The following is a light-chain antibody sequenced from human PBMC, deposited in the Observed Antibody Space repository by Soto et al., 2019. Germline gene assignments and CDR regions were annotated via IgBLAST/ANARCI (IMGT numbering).Light chain of an antibody. J-gene: IGKJ1*01. CDR2: KAS. CDR1: QSFSSW. CDR3: QQYNNWPPWT. Sequence: DIHMTQSPSTLSASVGDTVTLPSRLSQSFSSWLAWYQQKPGKAPKLLIYKASSLQSGVPSRFSGSGSGTEFTLTISSLQSEDFAVYYCQQYNNWPPWTFGQGTKVDIK. V-gene: IGKV1-5*03.